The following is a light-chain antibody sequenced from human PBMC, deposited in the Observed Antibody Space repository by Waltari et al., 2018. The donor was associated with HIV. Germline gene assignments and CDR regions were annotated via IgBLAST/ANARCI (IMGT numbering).Light chain of an antibody. V-gene: IGKV3-20*01. J-gene: IGKJ1*01. CDR1: QRVSSTY. Sequence: EIVLTQSPCTLSLSPGERGTLSCRASQRVSSTYLAWYQQKPGQAPRLLIYAASSRASGIPDRFGGSESGTDFTLTISRLEPEDVAVYYCQQYGSSPQTFGQGTKVEIK. CDR2: AAS. CDR3: QQYGSSPQT.